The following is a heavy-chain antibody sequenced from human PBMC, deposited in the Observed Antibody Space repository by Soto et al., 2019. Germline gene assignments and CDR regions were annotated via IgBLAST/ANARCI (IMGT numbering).Heavy chain of an antibody. CDR3: APLSRMAGAGTFRAQPDP. V-gene: IGHV4-39*01. D-gene: IGHD6-13*01. CDR1: GGSISSSSCY. Sequence: SETLSLTCTVSGGSISSSSCYWGWTRQPPGKGLEWIGSIYYSGSTYYNPSLKSRVTISVDTSKNQFSLKLSSVTAADTAVYYCAPLSRMAGAGTFRAQPDPWGQETLVTVSS. J-gene: IGHJ5*02. CDR2: IYYSGST.